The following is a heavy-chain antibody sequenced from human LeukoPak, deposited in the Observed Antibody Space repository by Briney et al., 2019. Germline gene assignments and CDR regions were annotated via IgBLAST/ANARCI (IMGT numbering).Heavy chain of an antibody. CDR1: GGSFSDYF. CDR3: ARFSRITRGDWGDAFDI. CDR2: INDGGST. Sequence: SEILSLTCTVYGGSFSDYFWSWIRQPPGKGLEWIGEINDGGSTNYNPSLMSRVTVSMDRSKRQFSLMMKSVTAADTAVYYCARFSRITRGDWGDAFDIWGQGTTVTVSS. D-gene: IGHD2-21*02. J-gene: IGHJ3*02. V-gene: IGHV4-34*01.